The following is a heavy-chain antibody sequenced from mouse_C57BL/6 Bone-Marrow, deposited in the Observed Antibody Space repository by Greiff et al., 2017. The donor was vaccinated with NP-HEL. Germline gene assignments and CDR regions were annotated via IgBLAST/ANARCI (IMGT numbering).Heavy chain of an antibody. CDR3: ARGGSYDFAY. CDR2: INPSSGYT. CDR1: GYTFTSYT. J-gene: IGHJ3*01. D-gene: IGHD6-1*01. Sequence: QVQLQQSGAELARPGASVKMSCKASGYTFTSYTMHRVKQRPGQGLEWIGYINPSSGYTKYNQKFKDKATLTADKSSSTAYMQLSSLTSEDSAVYYCARGGSYDFAYWGQGTLVTVSA. V-gene: IGHV1-4*01.